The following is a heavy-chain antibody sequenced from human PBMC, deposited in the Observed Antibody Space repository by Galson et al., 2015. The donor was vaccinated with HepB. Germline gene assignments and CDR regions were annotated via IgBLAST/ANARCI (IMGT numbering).Heavy chain of an antibody. CDR1: GYTLTELS. CDR2: FDPEDGET. CDR3: ATTRRTYYYGSGSYYPYWYFDL. V-gene: IGHV1-24*01. D-gene: IGHD3-10*01. J-gene: IGHJ2*01. Sequence: SVKVSCKVSGYTLTELSMHWVRQAPGKGLEWMGGFDPEDGETIYAQKFQGRVTMTEDTSTDTAYMELSSLRSEDTAVYYCATTRRTYYYGSGSYYPYWYFDLWGRGTLVTVSS.